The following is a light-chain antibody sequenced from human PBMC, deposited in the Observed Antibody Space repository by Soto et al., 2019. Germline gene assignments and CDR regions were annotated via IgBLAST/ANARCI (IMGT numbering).Light chain of an antibody. V-gene: IGKV3-20*01. Sequence: EIVLTQSPGTLSLSPGETATLSCRASQSLTSSYLAWYQQRPGQAPSLLIYGVSSRATGIPDRFSGSGSGTDFTLTITRLEPEDFAVYYCQHYGYSLWTFGQGTMVDIK. CDR3: QHYGYSLWT. J-gene: IGKJ1*01. CDR1: QSLTSSY. CDR2: GVS.